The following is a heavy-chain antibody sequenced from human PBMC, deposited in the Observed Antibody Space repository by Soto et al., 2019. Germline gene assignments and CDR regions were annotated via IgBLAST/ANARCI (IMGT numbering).Heavy chain of an antibody. V-gene: IGHV1-69*02. CDR2: IIPVLGIA. Sequence: SVKVSCKASGGTFSSYTISWVRQAPGQGLEWMGRIIPVLGIANYAQKFQGRVTITADKSTSTAYMELSSLRSEDTAVYYCARGRTYSSFDYWGQGTLVTVSS. CDR1: GGTFSSYT. J-gene: IGHJ4*02. CDR3: ARGRTYSSFDY. D-gene: IGHD6-13*01.